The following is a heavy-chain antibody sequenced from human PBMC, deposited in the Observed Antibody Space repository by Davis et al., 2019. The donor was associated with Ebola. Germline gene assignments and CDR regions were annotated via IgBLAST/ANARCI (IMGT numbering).Heavy chain of an antibody. J-gene: IGHJ4*02. CDR1: GFTFSTYD. CDR2: IRYDGIHT. CDR3: AKNRAVVMDY. D-gene: IGHD3-22*01. Sequence: PGGSLRLSCVASGFTFSTYDMHWVRQAPGKGLEWVAFIRYDGIHTYYADSVTDRFTISRDESKNTLYLQMNSLRPEDTAVYYCAKNRAVVMDYWGQGTLVTVSS. V-gene: IGHV3-30*02.